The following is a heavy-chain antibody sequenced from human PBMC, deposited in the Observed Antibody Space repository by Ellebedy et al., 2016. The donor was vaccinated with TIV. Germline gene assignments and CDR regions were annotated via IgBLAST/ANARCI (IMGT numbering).Heavy chain of an antibody. Sequence: PGGSLRLSCAASGFTFSEYDMDWVRQAPGKGLEGVGRAQNKGYNYNTKYAASLKGRFTISRDDSRNSMYLQMNSLQTEDTAVYFCARDYWGSYEFWGQGTLVTVSS. J-gene: IGHJ4*02. CDR1: GFTFSEYD. D-gene: IGHD3-16*01. CDR3: ARDYWGSYEF. CDR2: AQNKGYNYNT. V-gene: IGHV3-72*01.